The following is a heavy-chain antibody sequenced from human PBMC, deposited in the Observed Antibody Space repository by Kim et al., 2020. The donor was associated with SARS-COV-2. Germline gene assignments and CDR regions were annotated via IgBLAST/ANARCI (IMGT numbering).Heavy chain of an antibody. D-gene: IGHD3-10*01. J-gene: IGHJ4*02. Sequence: GGSLRLSCAASGFSFSSYWMTWVRQAPGKGLEFVANMKQDGSITDYADSVKGRFTISRDNAKNSLYLQMNSLRVEDTAKYFCARSVNYYGYWGQGTLVT. CDR2: MKQDGSIT. V-gene: IGHV3-7*03. CDR3: ARSVNYYGY. CDR1: GFSFSSYW.